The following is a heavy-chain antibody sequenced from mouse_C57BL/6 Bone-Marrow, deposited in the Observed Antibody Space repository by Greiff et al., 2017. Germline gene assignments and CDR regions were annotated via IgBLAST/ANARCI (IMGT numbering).Heavy chain of an antibody. V-gene: IGHV1-55*01. CDR1: GYTFTSYW. CDR3: ASPLCAY. CDR2: IYPGSGST. J-gene: IGHJ3*01. Sequence: VQLQQPGAELVKPGASVKMSCKASGYTFTSYWITWVKQRPGQGLEWIGDIYPGSGSTNYNEKFKSKATLTVDTSSSTAYMRLSSLTSGDSAVYYCASPLCAYWGQGTLVTVSA.